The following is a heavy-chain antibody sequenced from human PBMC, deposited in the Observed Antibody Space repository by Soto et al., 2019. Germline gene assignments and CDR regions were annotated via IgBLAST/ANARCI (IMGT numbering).Heavy chain of an antibody. CDR3: ARGIVVVVAATRGANYYYGMDV. D-gene: IGHD2-15*01. CDR1: GASFRGYY. CDR2: INHSGST. V-gene: IGHV4-34*01. Sequence: SETLSLTCAVNGASFRGYYWSWIRQPPGQGLKWIGEINHSGSTNYNPSLKSRVTISVDTSKNQFSLKLSSVTAADTAVYYCARGIVVVVAATRGANYYYGMDVWGQGTTVT. J-gene: IGHJ6*02.